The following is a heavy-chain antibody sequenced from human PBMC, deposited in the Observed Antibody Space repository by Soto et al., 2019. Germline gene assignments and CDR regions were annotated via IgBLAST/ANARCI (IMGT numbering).Heavy chain of an antibody. V-gene: IGHV1-18*01. D-gene: IGHD1-1*01. CDR3: ARGRYGDY. CDR2: ISAHNGNT. J-gene: IGHJ4*02. CDR1: GYAFPTYV. Sequence: QVHLVQSGAEVKKPGASVKVSCKGSGYAFPTYVSTWVRQAPGQGLEWMGWISAHNGNTNYAQKLQGRVTVTRDTSTSTAYMELRSLRSDDTAVYYCARGRYGDYWGQGALVTVSS.